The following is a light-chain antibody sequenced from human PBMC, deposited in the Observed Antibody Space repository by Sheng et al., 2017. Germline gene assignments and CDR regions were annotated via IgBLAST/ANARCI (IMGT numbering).Light chain of an antibody. V-gene: IGLV2-11*01. CDR2: DVS. J-gene: IGLJ3*02. CDR3: CSYAGTYTWV. CDR1: SSDVGGYHY. Sequence: QSDLTQPRSVSGSPGQSVTISCTGTSSDVGGYHYVSWYQHHPGNAPKLMIYDVSKRPSGVPDRFSGSKSGNTASLTISGLQAADEADYYCCSYAGTYTWVFGGGTKLTV.